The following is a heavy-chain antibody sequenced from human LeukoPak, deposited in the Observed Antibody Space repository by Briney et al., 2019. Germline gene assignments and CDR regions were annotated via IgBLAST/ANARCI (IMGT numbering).Heavy chain of an antibody. CDR3: AQDIVVVPAAMAGGDFDY. CDR2: ISGSGGST. CDR1: GFTFSSYA. V-gene: IGHV3-23*01. J-gene: IGHJ4*02. D-gene: IGHD2-2*01. Sequence: GGSLRLSCAASGFTFSSYAMSWVRQAPGKGLEWVSAISGSGGSTYYADSVKGRFTISRDNSKNTLYLQMNSVRAEDTAVYYCAQDIVVVPAAMAGGDFDYWGQGTLVTVSS.